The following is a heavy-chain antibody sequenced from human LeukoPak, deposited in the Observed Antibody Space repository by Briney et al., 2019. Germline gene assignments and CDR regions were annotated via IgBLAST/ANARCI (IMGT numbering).Heavy chain of an antibody. CDR1: GYTFSGYY. V-gene: IGHV1-2*02. J-gene: IGHJ4*02. CDR3: ARGGYSGTEKPNDY. Sequence: ASVKVSCKASGYTFSGYYLHWVRQAPGQGLEWMGGINPNSGGTYSVQNFQGRVTMTRDTSITTAYMELSRLKSDDTAVYYCARGGYSGTEKPNDYWGQGTLVTVSS. D-gene: IGHD1-26*01. CDR2: INPNSGGT.